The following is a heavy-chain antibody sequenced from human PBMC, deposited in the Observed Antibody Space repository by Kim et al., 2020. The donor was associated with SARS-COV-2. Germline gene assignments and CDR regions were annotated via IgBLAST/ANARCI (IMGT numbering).Heavy chain of an antibody. CDR2: IYYSGST. CDR3: ARAIRGSSTLRDYYYYGMGF. J-gene: IGHJ6*01. CDR1: GGSISSYY. V-gene: IGHV4-59*13. Sequence: SETLSLTCTVSGGSISSYYWSWIRQPPGKGLEWIGYIYYSGSTNYNPSLKSRVTISVDTSTTQFSLKLSSVTAAATAVYYCARAIRGSSTLRDYYYYGMGFWGQGTTVTVSS. D-gene: IGHD6-6*01.